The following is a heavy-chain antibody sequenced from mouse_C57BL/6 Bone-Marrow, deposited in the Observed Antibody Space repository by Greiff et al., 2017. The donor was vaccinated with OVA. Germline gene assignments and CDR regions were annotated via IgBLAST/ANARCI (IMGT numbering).Heavy chain of an antibody. CDR2: IYPGSGST. Sequence: QVQLQQPGAELVKPGASVKMSCKASGYHFTSYWITWVKQRPGQGLEWIGDIYPGSGSTNYNEEFKSKATLTVDPSSSTAYMQLSSLTSEDSAVYYGARERHGGFVYWGPGALVTVSA. V-gene: IGHV1-55*01. D-gene: IGHD1-1*01. CDR1: GYHFTSYW. CDR3: ARERHGGFVY. J-gene: IGHJ3*01.